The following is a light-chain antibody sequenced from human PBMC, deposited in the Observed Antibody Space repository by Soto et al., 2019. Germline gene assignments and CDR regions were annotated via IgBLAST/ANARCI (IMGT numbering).Light chain of an antibody. V-gene: IGLV2-23*01. CDR3: CSFARSTTFYV. Sequence: QSVLTQPASVSGSLGQSSTISCSGTSSDVGSSNLVSWYQQHPGKAPKLIIFEGDRRPAGVSGRFSGSKSGNTASLTIYGLQAEDEGYYYCCSFARSTTFYVFGTGTKVTLL. CDR2: EGD. J-gene: IGLJ1*01. CDR1: SSDVGSSNL.